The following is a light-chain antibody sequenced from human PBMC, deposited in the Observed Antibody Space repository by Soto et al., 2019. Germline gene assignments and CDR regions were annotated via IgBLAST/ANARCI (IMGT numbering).Light chain of an antibody. CDR1: SSNIGSNY. Sequence: QSVLTQSPSVSAAPGQMVTISCSGSSSNIGSNYVSWYQQLPGTAPKLLIYDNNKRPSGIPDRLSGSKSGTSATLGITGLQTGDEADYYCGTWDTSAGGVFGTGTKVTVL. J-gene: IGLJ1*01. V-gene: IGLV1-51*01. CDR3: GTWDTSAGGV. CDR2: DNN.